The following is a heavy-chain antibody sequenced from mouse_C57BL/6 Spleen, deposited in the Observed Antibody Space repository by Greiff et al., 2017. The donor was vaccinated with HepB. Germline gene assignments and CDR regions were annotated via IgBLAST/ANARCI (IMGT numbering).Heavy chain of an antibody. V-gene: IGHV1-81*01. Sequence: QVQLQQSGAELARPGASVKLSCKASGYTFTSYGISWVKQRTGQGLEWIGEIYPRSGNTYYNEKFKGKATLTADKSSSTAYMELRSLTSEDSAVYFCANPGYSNYGFAYWGQGTLVTVSA. J-gene: IGHJ3*01. CDR2: IYPRSGNT. CDR1: GYTFTSYG. D-gene: IGHD2-5*01. CDR3: ANPGYSNYGFAY.